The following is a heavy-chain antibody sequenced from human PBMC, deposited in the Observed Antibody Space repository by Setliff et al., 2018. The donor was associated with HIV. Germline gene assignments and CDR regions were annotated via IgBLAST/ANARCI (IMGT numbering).Heavy chain of an antibody. Sequence: SVKVSCKASGGTFSSYAISWVRQAPGQGLEWMGGIIPIFGTANYAQKFQGRVTITADESTSTAYMELSSLRSEDTAVYYCARRSRIAVAGRGYFDYWGQGTLVTVPQ. D-gene: IGHD6-19*01. CDR1: GGTFSSYA. CDR2: IIPIFGTA. J-gene: IGHJ4*02. CDR3: ARRSRIAVAGRGYFDY. V-gene: IGHV1-69*13.